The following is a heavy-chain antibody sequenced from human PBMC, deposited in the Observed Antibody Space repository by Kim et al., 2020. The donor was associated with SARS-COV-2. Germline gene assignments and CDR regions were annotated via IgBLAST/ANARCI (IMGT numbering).Heavy chain of an antibody. Sequence: ASVKVSCKASGYTFTSYAMHWVRQAPGQRLEWMGWINAGNGNTKYSQKFQGRVTITRDTSASTAYMELSSLRSEDTAVYYCARGPGYGSGSYAPPNDCWGQGTLVTVSA. J-gene: IGHJ4*02. CDR2: INAGNGNT. D-gene: IGHD3-10*01. CDR1: GYTFTSYA. V-gene: IGHV1-3*01. CDR3: ARGPGYGSGSYAPPNDC.